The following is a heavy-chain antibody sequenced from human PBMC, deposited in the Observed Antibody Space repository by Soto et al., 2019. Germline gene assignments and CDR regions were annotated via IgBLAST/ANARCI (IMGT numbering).Heavy chain of an antibody. J-gene: IGHJ6*02. D-gene: IGHD6-13*01. Sequence: GGSLRLSCAASGFTFSSYWMHWVRQAPGKGLVWVSRINSDGSSTSYADSVKGRFTISRDKAKNTLYLQMNSLRAEDTAVYYCARDFAAGSSSSANYYYYGMDVWGQGTTVTVSS. CDR1: GFTFSSYW. V-gene: IGHV3-74*01. CDR2: INSDGSST. CDR3: ARDFAAGSSSSANYYYYGMDV.